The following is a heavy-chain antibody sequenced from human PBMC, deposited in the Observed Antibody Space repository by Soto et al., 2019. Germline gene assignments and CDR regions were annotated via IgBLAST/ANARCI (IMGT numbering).Heavy chain of an antibody. CDR1: GGSISSYF. D-gene: IGHD4-4*01. J-gene: IGHJ4*02. CDR2: IYYTGRT. CDR3: ARTPIYTKKGYFDY. Sequence: SETLSLTCTVSGGSISSYFWTWIRQPPGKGLEWIGNIYYTGRTNYNPSLKSRVTISVDTSKNQFSLKLSSVTAADTAVYYCARTPIYTKKGYFDYWGQGTLVTVSS. V-gene: IGHV4-59*08.